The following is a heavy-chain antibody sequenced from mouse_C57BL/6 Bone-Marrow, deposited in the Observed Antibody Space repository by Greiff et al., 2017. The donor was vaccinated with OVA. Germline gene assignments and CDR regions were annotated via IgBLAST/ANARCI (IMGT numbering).Heavy chain of an antibody. V-gene: IGHV1-55*01. CDR1: GYTFTSYW. CDR2: IYPGSGST. J-gene: IGHJ2*01. D-gene: IGHD4-1*01. Sequence: VQLQQPGAELVKPGASVKMSCKASGYTFTSYWITWVKQRPGQGLEWIGDIYPGSGSTNYNEKFKSKATLTVDTSSSTAYMQLSSLTSEDSAVYYCARPKLGQEDYFDYWGQGTTLTVSS. CDR3: ARPKLGQEDYFDY.